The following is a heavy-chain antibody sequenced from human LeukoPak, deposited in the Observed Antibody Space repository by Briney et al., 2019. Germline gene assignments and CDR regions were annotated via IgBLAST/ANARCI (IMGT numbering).Heavy chain of an antibody. CDR3: ARVLRIEAGATGDWFDP. V-gene: IGHV4-59*01. J-gene: IGHJ5*02. CDR2: IYYSGST. CDR1: GGSISSYY. Sequence: KASETLSLTCTVSGGSISSYYWSWIRQPPGKGLEWIGFIYYSGSTNYNPSLKSRVTISVDTSKNQFFLNLRSVAAADTAVYYCARVLRIEAGATGDWFDPWGQGTVVTVSS. D-gene: IGHD6-13*01.